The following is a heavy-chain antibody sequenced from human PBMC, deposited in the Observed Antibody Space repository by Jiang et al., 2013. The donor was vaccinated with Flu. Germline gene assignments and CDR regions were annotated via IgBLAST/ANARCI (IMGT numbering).Heavy chain of an antibody. CDR2: VKPSSGTT. J-gene: IGHJ4*02. CDR1: GYTFTRYY. Sequence: SGAEVKEPGASVTVSCKASGYTFTRYYVHWVRQAPGQGPEWMGLVKPSSGTTIYAQRFQGRVTMTRDTSASIVYMHLSSLRSDDTVLFILVRFNRKGSADNEVGDWGQGTLVHRLL. D-gene: IGHD3/OR15-3a*01. V-gene: IGHV1-46*01. CDR3: VRFNRKGSADNEVGD.